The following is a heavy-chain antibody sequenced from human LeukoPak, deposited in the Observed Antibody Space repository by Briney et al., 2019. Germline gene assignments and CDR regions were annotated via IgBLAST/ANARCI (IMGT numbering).Heavy chain of an antibody. D-gene: IGHD3-10*01. V-gene: IGHV3-48*03. CDR3: ARDSYGSGIYYNHYYFDY. Sequence: GGSLRLSCAASGFTFSSYEMNWVRQAPGKGLEWVSYISSSGSTIYYADSVKGRFTISRDNAKNSLYLQMNSLRAEDTAVYYCARDSYGSGIYYNHYYFDYWGQGTLVTVSS. CDR1: GFTFSSYE. J-gene: IGHJ4*02. CDR2: ISSSGSTI.